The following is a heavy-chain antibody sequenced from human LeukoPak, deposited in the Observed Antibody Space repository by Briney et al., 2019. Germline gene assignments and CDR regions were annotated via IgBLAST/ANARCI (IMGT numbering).Heavy chain of an antibody. Sequence: GGSLRLSCAASGFTFSSYETNWVRQAPGKGLEWVSYISSSGSTIYYADSVKGRFTISRDNAKNSLYLQMNSLRAEDTAVYYCARPYYYDSSGLIDYWGQGTLVTVSS. D-gene: IGHD3-22*01. CDR3: ARPYYYDSSGLIDY. CDR1: GFTFSSYE. J-gene: IGHJ4*02. V-gene: IGHV3-48*03. CDR2: ISSSGSTI.